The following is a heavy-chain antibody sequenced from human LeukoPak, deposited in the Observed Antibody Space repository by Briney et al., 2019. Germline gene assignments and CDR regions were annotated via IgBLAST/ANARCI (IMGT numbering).Heavy chain of an antibody. CDR1: GFTFTSTA. J-gene: IGHJ4*02. CDR2: ILVGSGNT. D-gene: IGHD6-25*01. V-gene: IGHV1-58*01. Sequence: SVKVSCKASGFTFTSTAVQWVRQARGQRLEWIGWILVGSGNTNYAQMFQERVTLTWDVSTSTAYMELSSLRSEDTAVYCCARYRSSSGGDYWGQGTLVTVSS. CDR3: ARYRSSSGGDY.